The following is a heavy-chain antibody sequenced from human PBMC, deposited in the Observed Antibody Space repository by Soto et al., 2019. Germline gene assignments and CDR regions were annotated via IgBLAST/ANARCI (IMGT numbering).Heavy chain of an antibody. V-gene: IGHV1-18*04. J-gene: IGHJ3*02. CDR3: ARDRAGQQLVDAFDI. D-gene: IGHD6-13*01. CDR1: GYTFTSYG. CDR2: ISAYNGNT. Sequence: AAVKVSCKASGYTFTSYGISWVRQAPGQGLEWMGWISAYNGNTNYAQKLQGRVTMTTDTSTSTAYMELRSLRSDDTAVYYCARDRAGQQLVDAFDIWGQGTMVTVSS.